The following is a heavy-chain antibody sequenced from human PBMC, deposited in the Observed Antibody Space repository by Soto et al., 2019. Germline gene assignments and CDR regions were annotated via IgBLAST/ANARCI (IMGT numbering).Heavy chain of an antibody. J-gene: IGHJ4*02. CDR1: GASIRNYY. Sequence: QMQLQESGPGLVKPSETMSLTCTASGASIRNYYWNWIRQPPGKGLEWIGHIYNGESTNYNPSLKSRVTIAVDTSKNQLSLKLRSVTAADTAVYYCAQTTGLPGFDYWGKGALVTVSS. D-gene: IGHD1-1*01. V-gene: IGHV4-59*01. CDR2: IYNGEST. CDR3: AQTTGLPGFDY.